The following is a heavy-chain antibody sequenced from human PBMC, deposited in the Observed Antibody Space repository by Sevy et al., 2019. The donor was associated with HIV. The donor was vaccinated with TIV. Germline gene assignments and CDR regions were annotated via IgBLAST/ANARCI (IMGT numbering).Heavy chain of an antibody. CDR1: GFTFGDYC. D-gene: IGHD1-26*01. CDR2: IKSKALGGTT. CDR3: TRWGGDQSIFDY. V-gene: IGHV3-49*04. J-gene: IGHJ4*02. Sequence: GGSLRLSCTASGFTFGDYCMSWVRQAPGKGLEWVSFIKSKALGGTTESAASVKGRFTISRDDSNSIAYLQMNNLKTEDTAVYYCTRWGGDQSIFDYWGQGTLVTVSS.